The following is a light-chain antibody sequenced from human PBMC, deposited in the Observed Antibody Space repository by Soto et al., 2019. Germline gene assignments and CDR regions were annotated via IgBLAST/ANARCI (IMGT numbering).Light chain of an antibody. CDR3: QHRSNWPLT. Sequence: IVRAQAPPTLSVSPGEGATLSCRASQSVGSNLAWYQQKPAQAPRLLIYGVSTRATGTPARFSGSGSGTEFTLTISSVQSEDFAVYYCQHRSNWPLTFGGGTKVDIK. V-gene: IGKV3-15*01. CDR2: GVS. J-gene: IGKJ4*01. CDR1: QSVGSN.